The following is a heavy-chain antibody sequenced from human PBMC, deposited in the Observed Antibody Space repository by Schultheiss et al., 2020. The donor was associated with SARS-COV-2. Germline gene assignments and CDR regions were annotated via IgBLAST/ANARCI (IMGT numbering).Heavy chain of an antibody. D-gene: IGHD6-13*01. CDR2: INHSGST. V-gene: IGHV4-39*07. CDR1: GGSISSGSYY. Sequence: SQTLSLTCTVSGGSISSGSYYWSWIRQPPGKGLEWIGEINHSGSTNYNPSLKSRVTISVDTSKNQFSLKLSSVTAADTAVYYCARGRSSRGFTPPSGRWGQGTLVTVS. J-gene: IGHJ4*02. CDR3: ARGRSSRGFTPPSGR.